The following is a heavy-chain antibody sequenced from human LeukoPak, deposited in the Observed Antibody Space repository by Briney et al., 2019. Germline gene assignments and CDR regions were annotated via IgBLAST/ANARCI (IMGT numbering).Heavy chain of an antibody. D-gene: IGHD3-10*01. CDR2: INPNSGGT. J-gene: IGHJ4*02. Sequence: GASVKVSCKASGYTFTGYYMHSVRQAPGQGLEWMGWINPNSGGTNYAQKFQGRVTMSRDTSISTAYMELSRLRSDDTAVYYCATILWFRELSFDYWGQGTLVTVSS. CDR3: ATILWFRELSFDY. CDR1: GYTFTGYY. V-gene: IGHV1-2*02.